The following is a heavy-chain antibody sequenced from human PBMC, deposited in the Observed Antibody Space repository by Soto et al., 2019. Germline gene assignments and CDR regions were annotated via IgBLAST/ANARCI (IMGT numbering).Heavy chain of an antibody. D-gene: IGHD1-26*01. Sequence: KSSESLSLTCDVHGWSLGYYHWTWIRQPAGQGLEWIGETDHRGSTNYNPSLESRVTVSVDTSKKQFSLHLRSVTAADTGVYYCAREAGALDHWGQGTLVTVSS. CDR1: GWSLGYYH. V-gene: IGHV4-34*01. CDR2: TDHRGST. J-gene: IGHJ4*02. CDR3: AREAGALDH.